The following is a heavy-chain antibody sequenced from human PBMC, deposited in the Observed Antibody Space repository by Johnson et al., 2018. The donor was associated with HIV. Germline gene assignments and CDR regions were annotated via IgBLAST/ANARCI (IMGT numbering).Heavy chain of an antibody. D-gene: IGHD2-2*01. J-gene: IGHJ3*01. Sequence: VQLVESGGGLVQPGGSLRLSCAASGFTFSRYDMHWVRQATGKGLEWVSAIGTAGDTYYPGSVKGRFTISRENAKNSLYLQMNSLRAGDTAVYYCARGIKYCSSNSCPDAHSWSYAFDLWVQGTMVTVSS. CDR1: GFTFSRYD. CDR2: IGTAGDT. CDR3: ARGIKYCSSNSCPDAHSWSYAFDL. V-gene: IGHV3-13*01.